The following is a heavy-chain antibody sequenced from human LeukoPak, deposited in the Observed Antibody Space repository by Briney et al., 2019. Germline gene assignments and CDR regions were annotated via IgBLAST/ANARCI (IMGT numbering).Heavy chain of an antibody. CDR1: GFTFDEYT. V-gene: IGHV3-43*01. CDR3: AKDNTIVATMTLDY. Sequence: GGSLRLSCAASGFTFDEYTMHWVRPAPGKGLEWVSLIRWDGGRIDYADSVKGRFTISRDNSRNSLYLQVNSLRTEDTALYYCAKDNTIVATMTLDYWGQGTLVTVS. J-gene: IGHJ4*02. D-gene: IGHD5-12*01. CDR2: IRWDGGRI.